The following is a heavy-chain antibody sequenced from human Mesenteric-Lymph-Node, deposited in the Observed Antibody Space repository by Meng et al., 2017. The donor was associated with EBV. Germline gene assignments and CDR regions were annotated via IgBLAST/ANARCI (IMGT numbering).Heavy chain of an antibody. J-gene: IGHJ4*02. CDR3: AKDLAYSGSFPLGVN. V-gene: IGHV3-23*01. D-gene: IGHD1-26*01. Sequence: EVQLLESXXXXVXXGGSLRLSCAASGFTFSSYAMSWVRQAPGKGLEWVSAISGSGGSTYYADSVKGRFTISRDNSKNTLYLQMNSLRAEDTAVYYCAKDLAYSGSFPLGVNWGQGTLVTVSS. CDR1: GFTFSSYA. CDR2: ISGSGGST.